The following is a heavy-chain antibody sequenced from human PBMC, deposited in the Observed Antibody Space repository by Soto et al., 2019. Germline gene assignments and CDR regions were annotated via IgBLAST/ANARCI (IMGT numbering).Heavy chain of an antibody. CDR2: ISTFNGNA. Sequence: QVHLVQSGAEVKKPGASVKVSCKTSGYTFSSYGIMWVRQAPGQGLECMGWISTFNGNAHYAQNLQDRVTMTTDTSTSTVYLELTSLTSDDTGVYYCARLNGYSTGWSATWGQGTLVPSPQ. CDR1: GYTFSSYG. J-gene: IGHJ5*02. V-gene: IGHV1-18*01. CDR3: ARLNGYSTGWSAT. D-gene: IGHD2-8*02.